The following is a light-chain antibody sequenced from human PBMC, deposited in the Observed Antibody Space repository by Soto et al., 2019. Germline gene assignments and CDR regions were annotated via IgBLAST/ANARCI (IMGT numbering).Light chain of an antibody. CDR1: QTVRNNY. J-gene: IGKJ4*01. V-gene: IGKV3-20*01. CDR3: QQYGSSPLT. Sequence: VLTQSPSTLSLSPGERAPLSCRASQTVRNNYLAWYQQKPGQAPKLLIHDASSRATGIPDRFTGSGSGTDFTLTISRLEPEDFAVYYCQQYGSSPLTFGGGTKVDI. CDR2: DAS.